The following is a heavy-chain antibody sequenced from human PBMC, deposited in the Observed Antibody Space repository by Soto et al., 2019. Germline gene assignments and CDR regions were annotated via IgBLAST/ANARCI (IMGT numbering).Heavy chain of an antibody. V-gene: IGHV4-31*03. Sequence: QVQLQESGPGLVKPSQTLSLTCTVSGGSISSGGYYWSWIRQHPGKGLEWIGYIYYSGSTYYNPXXTRXQHLKSRVTISVXVSXNXCSLKLSSVTAADTAVYYCARVRKSSGHGTINAFDIWGQGTMVTVSS. J-gene: IGHJ3*02. CDR3: ARVRKSSGHGTINAFDI. CDR1: GGSISSGGYY. D-gene: IGHD3-9*01. CDR2: IYYSGST.